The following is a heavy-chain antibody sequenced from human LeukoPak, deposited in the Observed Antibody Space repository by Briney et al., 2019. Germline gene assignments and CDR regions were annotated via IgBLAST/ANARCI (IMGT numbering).Heavy chain of an antibody. CDR3: ARSYGGNSYYYYGMDV. V-gene: IGHV1-18*01. CDR2: ISAYNGNT. Sequence: GASVKVSCKASGYTFTSYGISWVRQAPGQGLEWMGWISAYNGNTNYAQKLQGRVTMTTDTSTSTAYMELRSLRSDDTAVYYCARSYGGNSYYYYGMDVWGQGTTVTVSS. J-gene: IGHJ6*02. D-gene: IGHD4-17*01. CDR1: GYTFTSYG.